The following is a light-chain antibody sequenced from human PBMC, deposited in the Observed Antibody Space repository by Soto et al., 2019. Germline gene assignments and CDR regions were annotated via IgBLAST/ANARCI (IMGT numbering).Light chain of an antibody. Sequence: IVFTQSPGTLSLFPGGRTPLFWRGSQSVSSSYLAWYQQKPGQAPRLLIYGASRRATGIPDRFSGSGSGSDFTLTISRLEPEDFAVYYCQQYGNSPLTFGGGTKV. J-gene: IGKJ4*01. V-gene: IGKV3-20*01. CDR2: GAS. CDR1: QSVSSSY. CDR3: QQYGNSPLT.